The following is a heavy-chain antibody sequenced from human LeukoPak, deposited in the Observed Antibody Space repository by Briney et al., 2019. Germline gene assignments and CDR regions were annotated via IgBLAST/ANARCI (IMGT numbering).Heavy chain of an antibody. CDR3: AAGPYYDILTGYPSPFYYYYMDV. V-gene: IGHV4-34*08. CDR2: INHSGST. Sequence: PGGTLRLSCAASGFTFSSYGMSWVRQAPGKGLEWIGEINHSGSTNYNPSLKSRVTISVDTSKNQFSLKLSSVTAADTAVYYCAAGPYYDILTGYPSPFYYYYMDVWGKGTTVTVSS. CDR1: GFTFSSYG. D-gene: IGHD3-9*01. J-gene: IGHJ6*03.